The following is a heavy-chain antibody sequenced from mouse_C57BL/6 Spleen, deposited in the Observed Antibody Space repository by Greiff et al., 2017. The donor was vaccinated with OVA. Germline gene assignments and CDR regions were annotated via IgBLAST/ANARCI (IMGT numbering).Heavy chain of an antibody. CDR2: IYPRSGNT. J-gene: IGHJ2*01. CDR1: GYTFTSYG. Sequence: VKLMESGAELARPGASVKLSCKASGYTFTSYGISWVKQRTGQGLEWIGEIYPRSGNTYYNEKFKGKATLTADKSSSTAYMELRSLTSEDSAVYFCARRRDYDAFDYWGQGTTLTVSS. V-gene: IGHV1-81*01. CDR3: ARRRDYDAFDY. D-gene: IGHD2-4*01.